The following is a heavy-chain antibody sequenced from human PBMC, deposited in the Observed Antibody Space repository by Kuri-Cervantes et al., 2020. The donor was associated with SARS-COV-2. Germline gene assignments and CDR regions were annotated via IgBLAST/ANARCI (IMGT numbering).Heavy chain of an antibody. J-gene: IGHJ4*02. CDR1: GYTFTSYA. D-gene: IGHD4-17*01. Sequence: ASVKVSCKASGYTFTSYAMHWVRQAPGQRLEWMGWINAGNGNTKYSQKFQGRVTITRDTSASTAYMELSSLRSEDTAVYYCATVTTLNYYFDYWGQGTLVTVSS. CDR3: ATVTTLNYYFDY. V-gene: IGHV1-3*01. CDR2: INAGNGNT.